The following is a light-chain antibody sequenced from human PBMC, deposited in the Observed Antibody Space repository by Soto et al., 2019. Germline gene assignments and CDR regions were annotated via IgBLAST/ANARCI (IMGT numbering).Light chain of an antibody. J-gene: IGLJ2*01. V-gene: IGLV7-46*01. Sequence: QAVVTQEPSLTVSPGGTVTLTCGSSTGAVTSSHYPYWFQQRPGQAPRTLIYNTNNKHSWTPARFSGSLLGGKAALTLSGAQPEDEADYSCLLFYSGPRVFGGGTQLTVL. CDR1: TGAVTSSHY. CDR2: NTN. CDR3: LLFYSGPRV.